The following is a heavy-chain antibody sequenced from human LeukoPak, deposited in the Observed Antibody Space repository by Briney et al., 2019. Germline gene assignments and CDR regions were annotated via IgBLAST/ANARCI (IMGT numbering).Heavy chain of an antibody. J-gene: IGHJ4*02. V-gene: IGHV3-48*03. CDR1: GFTFSSYE. Sequence: GGSLRLSCAASGFTFSSYEMNWVRQAPGKGLEWVSYTSNSGSAIYYADSVKGRFAISRDNAKSSLYLQMNSLRAEDTAVYYCTRDSPGWFAYWGQGTLVTVSS. CDR2: TSNSGSAI. D-gene: IGHD3-10*01. CDR3: TRDSPGWFAY.